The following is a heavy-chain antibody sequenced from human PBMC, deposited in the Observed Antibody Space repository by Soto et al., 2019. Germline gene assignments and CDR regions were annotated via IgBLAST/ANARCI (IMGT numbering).Heavy chain of an antibody. V-gene: IGHV4-59*08. Sequence: PSETLSLTCTVSGGSISSYYWSWIRQPPGKGLEWIGYIYYSGSTNYNPSLKSRVTISVDTSKNQFSLKLSSVTAADTAVYYCARHARYYYMDVWGKGTKVTVSS. CDR3: ARHARYYYMDV. J-gene: IGHJ6*03. CDR1: GGSISSYY. CDR2: IYYSGST.